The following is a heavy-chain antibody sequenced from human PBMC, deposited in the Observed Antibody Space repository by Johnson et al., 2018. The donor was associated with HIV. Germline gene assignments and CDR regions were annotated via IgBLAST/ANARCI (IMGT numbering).Heavy chain of an antibody. J-gene: IGHJ3*02. V-gene: IGHV3-30-3*01. CDR1: GFTFSSYA. CDR3: ATFGVVTPGHAFDI. Sequence: VQLLESGGGVVRPGGSLRLSCAASGFTFSSYAMHWVRQAPGKGLEWVAVISYDGSNKYYADSVKGRFTISRDNSKNTLYLQMDSLRTEDTAVYYCATFGVVTPGHAFDIWGQGTMVTVSS. CDR2: ISYDGSNK. D-gene: IGHD4-23*01.